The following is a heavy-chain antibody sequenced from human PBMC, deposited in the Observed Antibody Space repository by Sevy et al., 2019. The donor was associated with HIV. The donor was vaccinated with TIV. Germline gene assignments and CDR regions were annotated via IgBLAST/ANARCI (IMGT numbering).Heavy chain of an antibody. CDR3: ARDLFRSIVPDAFDI. CDR1: GFTFSSYS. V-gene: IGHV3-48*02. CDR2: ISSSRSTI. Sequence: GGSLRLSCAASGFTFSSYSMNGVRQAPWKGLEWVSYISSSRSTIYYADSVKGRFTISRDNAKNSLYLQMNSLRDEDTAVYYCARDLFRSIVPDAFDIWGQGTMVTVSS. J-gene: IGHJ3*02. D-gene: IGHD2-2*01.